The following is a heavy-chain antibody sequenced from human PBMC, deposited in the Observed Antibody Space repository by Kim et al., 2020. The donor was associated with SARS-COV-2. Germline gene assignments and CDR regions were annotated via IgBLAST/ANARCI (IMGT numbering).Heavy chain of an antibody. J-gene: IGHJ4*02. CDR1: GFTFSASA. CDR3: SRHSGKNGYRGFDN. Sequence: GGSLRLSCAASGFTFSASAMHWVRQASGKGLEWVGRIRSKPNNYATSYAASVTGRFTISRDDSTNTVYLQMDSLKTDDTAVYFCSRHSGKNGYRGFDNWGQGTLVTVSS. V-gene: IGHV3-73*01. CDR2: IRSKPNNYAT. D-gene: IGHD5-18*01.